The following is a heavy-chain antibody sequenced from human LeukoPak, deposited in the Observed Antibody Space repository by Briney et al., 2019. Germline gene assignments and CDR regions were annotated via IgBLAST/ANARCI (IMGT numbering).Heavy chain of an antibody. CDR3: ARTTNTYYYYYYIDV. CDR1: GYTFNSAG. V-gene: IGHV1-18*01. J-gene: IGHJ6*03. CDR2: SNAYSDNT. D-gene: IGHD1-26*01. Sequence: ASEKVSCKASGYTFNSAGISWVRQAPGQGLEWMGWSNAYSDNTKYAEKLQGRVTMTTDTSTSTAYMELRSLRSDDTAVYYCARTTNTYYYYYYIDVWGKGTTVTVSS.